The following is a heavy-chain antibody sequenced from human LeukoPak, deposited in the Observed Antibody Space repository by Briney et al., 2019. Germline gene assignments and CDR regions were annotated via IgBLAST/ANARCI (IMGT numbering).Heavy chain of an antibody. Sequence: GGSLRLSCAASGFTFSSYGMHWVRQAPGKGLEWVAVISYDGSNKHYADSVKGRFTISRDNSKNTLYLQMNSLRAEDTAVYYCAKDVDYGDYVFDYWGQGTLVTVSS. CDR2: ISYDGSNK. J-gene: IGHJ4*02. D-gene: IGHD4-17*01. V-gene: IGHV3-30*18. CDR3: AKDVDYGDYVFDY. CDR1: GFTFSSYG.